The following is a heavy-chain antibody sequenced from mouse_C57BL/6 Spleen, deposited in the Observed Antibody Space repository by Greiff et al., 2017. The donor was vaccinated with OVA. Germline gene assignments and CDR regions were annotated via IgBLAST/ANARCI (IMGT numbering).Heavy chain of an antibody. CDR1: GYSFTGYY. J-gene: IGHJ4*01. D-gene: IGHD2-2*01. V-gene: IGHV1-42*01. CDR2: INPSTGGT. Sequence: EVQRVESGPELVKPGASVKISCKASGYSFTGYYMNWVKQSPEKSLEWIGEINPSTGGTTYNQKFKAKATLTVDKSSSTAYMQLKSLTSEDSAVYYCARWVNGYYYAMDYWGQGTSVTVSS. CDR3: ARWVNGYYYAMDY.